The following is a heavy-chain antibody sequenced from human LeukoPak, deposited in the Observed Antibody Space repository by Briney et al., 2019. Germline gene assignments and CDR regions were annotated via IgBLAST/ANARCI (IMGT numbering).Heavy chain of an antibody. D-gene: IGHD3-10*01. Sequence: GASVKVSCKASGYTFTGYYMHWVRQAPGQGLEWMGWINPNSGGTNYAQKFQGWVTMTRDTSISTAYMELSRLRSDDTAVYFCARRPLTMVRGVSYNWFDPWGQGTLVTVSS. J-gene: IGHJ5*02. CDR1: GYTFTGYY. V-gene: IGHV1-2*04. CDR3: ARRPLTMVRGVSYNWFDP. CDR2: INPNSGGT.